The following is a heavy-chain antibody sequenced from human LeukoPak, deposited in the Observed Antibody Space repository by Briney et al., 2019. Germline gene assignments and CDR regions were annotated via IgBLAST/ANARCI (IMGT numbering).Heavy chain of an antibody. V-gene: IGHV4-59*08. D-gene: IGHD1-26*01. CDR3: ARHVGRYYFDY. Sequence: SETLSLTCTVSGGSISSYYWSWIRQPPGKGLEWIGYTYYSGSTNYNPSLKSRVTISVDTSKNQFSLKLSSVTAADTAVYYCARHVGRYYFDYWGQGTLVTVSS. CDR1: GGSISSYY. CDR2: TYYSGST. J-gene: IGHJ4*02.